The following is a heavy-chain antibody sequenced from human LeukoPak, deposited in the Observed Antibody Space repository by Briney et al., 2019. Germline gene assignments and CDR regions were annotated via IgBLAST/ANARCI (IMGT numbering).Heavy chain of an antibody. D-gene: IGHD3-22*01. V-gene: IGHV1-2*02. CDR3: ARDSRPSSGLLIY. CDR1: GHTFTGYY. CDR2: INANSGDT. Sequence: ASVKVSCKASGHTFTGYYMHWVRQAPGQGLEWMGWINANSGDTNYAQKFQGRVTMTRDTSISTAYMELSRLRSEDTAVYYCARDSRPSSGLLIYWGQGTLVTVSS. J-gene: IGHJ4*02.